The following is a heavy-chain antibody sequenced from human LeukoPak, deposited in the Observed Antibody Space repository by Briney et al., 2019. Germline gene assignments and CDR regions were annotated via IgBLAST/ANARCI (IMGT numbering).Heavy chain of an antibody. Sequence: ASVKVSCKASGYTFTAYYMHWVRQAPGQGLEWMGWINPNSGGTNYAQKFQGRVTMTRDTSISTAYMELSRLRSDDTAVYYCARDYDYVWGSSGYYFDYWGQGTLVTVSS. V-gene: IGHV1-2*02. J-gene: IGHJ4*02. CDR1: GYTFTAYY. CDR2: INPNSGGT. CDR3: ARDYDYVWGSSGYYFDY. D-gene: IGHD3-16*01.